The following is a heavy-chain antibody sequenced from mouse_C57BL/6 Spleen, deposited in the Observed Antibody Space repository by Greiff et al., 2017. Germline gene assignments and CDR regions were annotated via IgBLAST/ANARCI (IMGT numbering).Heavy chain of an antibody. CDR3: TSGDGYYPYARDY. D-gene: IGHD2-3*01. CDR2: LDPETGGT. CDR1: GYTFTDYD. Sequence: QVQLQQSGAELVRPGASVTLSCKASGYTFTDYDMPWVKQTPVHGLEWIGALDPETGGTAYNQKFKGKAILTADKSSSPAYMELRSLTSEDSAVYYCTSGDGYYPYARDYWGQGTSVTVSS. J-gene: IGHJ4*01. V-gene: IGHV1-15*01.